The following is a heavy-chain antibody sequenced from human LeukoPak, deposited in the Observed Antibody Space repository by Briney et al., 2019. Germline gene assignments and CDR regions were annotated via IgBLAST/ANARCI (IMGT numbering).Heavy chain of an antibody. J-gene: IGHJ4*02. Sequence: ASVKVSCKASGGTFSSYAISWVRQAPGQGLEWMGGIIPIFGTANYAQKFQGRVMITADESTSTAYMELSSLRSEDTAVYYCARDREEQLARYFDYWGQGTLVTVSS. CDR2: IIPIFGTA. V-gene: IGHV1-69*13. CDR3: ARDREEQLARYFDY. CDR1: GGTFSSYA. D-gene: IGHD6-6*01.